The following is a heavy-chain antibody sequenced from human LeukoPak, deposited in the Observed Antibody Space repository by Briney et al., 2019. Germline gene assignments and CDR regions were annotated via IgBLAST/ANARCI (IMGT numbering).Heavy chain of an antibody. V-gene: IGHV4-61*02. D-gene: IGHD5-24*01. J-gene: IGHJ4*02. CDR2: IYTSGST. CDR1: GGSISSSGYY. Sequence: SETLSLTCTVSGGSISSSGYYWSWIRQPAGKGLEWIGRIYTSGSTNYNPSLKSRVTIPVDTSKNQFSLKLSSVTAADTAVYYCARVTSGATIDYWGQGTLVTVSS. CDR3: ARVTSGATIDY.